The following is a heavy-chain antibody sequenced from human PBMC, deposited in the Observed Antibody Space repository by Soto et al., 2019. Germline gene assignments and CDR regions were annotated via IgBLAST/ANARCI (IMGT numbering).Heavy chain of an antibody. D-gene: IGHD3-3*01. J-gene: IGHJ6*02. CDR3: ARDMRVFGGMDV. CDR1: GGSITSYY. CDR2: TYITGDS. V-gene: IGHV4-4*07. Sequence: SETLSLTCTVSGGSITSYYWSWIRQPAGKGLEWIGRTYITGDSNYSPSLKSRVTMSLDTSKNRFSLKLSSVTAADTAVYYCARDMRVFGGMDVWGRGTTVTVSS.